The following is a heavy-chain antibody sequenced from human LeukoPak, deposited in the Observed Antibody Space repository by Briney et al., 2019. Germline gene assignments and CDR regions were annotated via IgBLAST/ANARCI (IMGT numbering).Heavy chain of an antibody. CDR1: GFTFSSYA. CDR2: ISGSGGST. J-gene: IGHJ2*01. CDR3: AKRETGYSYGKDYWYFDL. Sequence: GGSLRLSCAASGFTFSSYAMSWVRQAPGKGLEWVSAISGSGGSTYYADSVKGRFTISRDNSKNTLYLQMNSLRAEDTAVYYCAKRETGYSYGKDYWYFDLWGRGTLVTVSS. D-gene: IGHD5-18*01. V-gene: IGHV3-23*01.